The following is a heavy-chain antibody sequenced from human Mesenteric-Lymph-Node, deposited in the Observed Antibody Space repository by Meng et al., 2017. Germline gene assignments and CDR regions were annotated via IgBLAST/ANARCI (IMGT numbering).Heavy chain of an antibody. CDR1: GGSISSGGYY. CDR3: ARTDPVQPFDY. Sequence: LRLSCTVSGGSISSGGYYWSWIRQHPGKGLEWIGYIYYSGSTYYNPSLKSRVTISVDTSKNQFSLKLSSVTAADTAVYYCARTDPVQPFDYWGQGTLVTVSS. V-gene: IGHV4-31*03. CDR2: IYYSGST. J-gene: IGHJ4*02.